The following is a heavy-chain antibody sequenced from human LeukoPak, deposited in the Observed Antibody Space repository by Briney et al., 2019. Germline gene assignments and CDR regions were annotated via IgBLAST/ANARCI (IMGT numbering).Heavy chain of an antibody. J-gene: IGHJ4*02. Sequence: PGGSLRLSCAASGFTFSDYYMSWIRQAPGKGRGWVSYISSSGSTIYYADSVKGRFTISRENAKNSLYLQMNSLRAEDTAVYYCARGGRGYSYGYDVDYWGQGTLVTVSS. CDR2: ISSSGSTI. V-gene: IGHV3-11*01. D-gene: IGHD5-18*01. CDR3: ARGGRGYSYGYDVDY. CDR1: GFTFSDYY.